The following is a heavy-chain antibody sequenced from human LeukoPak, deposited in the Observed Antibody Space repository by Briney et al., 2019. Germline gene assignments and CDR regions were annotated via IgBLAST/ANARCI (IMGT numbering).Heavy chain of an antibody. D-gene: IGHD1-26*01. V-gene: IGHV3-72*01. CDR3: ARYDGSYYDY. CDR2: SRNKANSYAT. Sequence: GGSLRLSCAASGFSFSDHYMDWVRQAARKGLEWVGRSRNKANSYATEYAASVKGRLTISRDDSKSSLFLQMNSLKTEDTAVYYCARYDGSYYDYWGQGTLVTVSS. J-gene: IGHJ4*02. CDR1: GFSFSDHY.